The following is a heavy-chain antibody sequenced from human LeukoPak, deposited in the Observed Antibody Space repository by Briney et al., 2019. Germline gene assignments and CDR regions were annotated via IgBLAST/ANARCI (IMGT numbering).Heavy chain of an antibody. J-gene: IGHJ4*02. CDR2: IYYSGST. Sequence: SETLSLTCTVSGGSISSSSYYWGWIRQPPGKGLEWIGSIYYSGSTYYNPSLKSRVTISVDTSKNQFSLKLSSVTAADTAVYYCAREALPQYYDLWSGYSRVGYFDYWGQGTLVTVSS. D-gene: IGHD3-3*01. CDR3: AREALPQYYDLWSGYSRVGYFDY. CDR1: GGSISSSSYY. V-gene: IGHV4-39*07.